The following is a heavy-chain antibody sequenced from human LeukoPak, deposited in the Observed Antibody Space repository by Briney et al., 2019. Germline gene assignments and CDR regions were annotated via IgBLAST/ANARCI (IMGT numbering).Heavy chain of an antibody. CDR3: ARSEHSSSSFDY. J-gene: IGHJ4*02. D-gene: IGHD6-6*01. CDR2: IKEDGSEK. Sequence: GGSLRLSCAASGFTFSTYWMSWVRQAPGKGLEWVANIKEDGSEKNYADSVRGRFTISRDNAKNSLYLQMNSLRAEDTAIYYCARSEHSSSSFDYWGQGTLVTVSS. V-gene: IGHV3-7*04. CDR1: GFTFSTYW.